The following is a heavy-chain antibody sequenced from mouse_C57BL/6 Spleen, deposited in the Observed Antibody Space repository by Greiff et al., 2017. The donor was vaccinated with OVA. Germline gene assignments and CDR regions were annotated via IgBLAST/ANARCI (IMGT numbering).Heavy chain of an antibody. J-gene: IGHJ4*01. V-gene: IGHV1-19*01. D-gene: IGHD1-1*01. Sequence: EVKLVESGPVLVKPGASVKMSCKASGYTFTDYYMNWVKQSHGKSLEWIGVINPYNGGTSYNQKFKGKATLTVDKSSSTAYMELNSLTSEDSAVYYCARDYGGYYAMDYWGQGTSVTVSS. CDR1: GYTFTDYY. CDR2: INPYNGGT. CDR3: ARDYGGYYAMDY.